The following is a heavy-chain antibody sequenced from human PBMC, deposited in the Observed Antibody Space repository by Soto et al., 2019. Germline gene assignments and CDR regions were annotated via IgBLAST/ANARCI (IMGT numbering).Heavy chain of an antibody. CDR2: IKQDGSEK. Sequence: PGGSLRLSCAASGFTFSSYWMSWVRQAPGKGLEWVANIKQDGSEKYYVDSVKGRFTISRDNAKNSLYLQMNSLRAEDTAVYYCVRPHCIGFTCYNYFDYWGQGALVTVSS. CDR3: VRPHCIGFTCYNYFDY. V-gene: IGHV3-7*02. J-gene: IGHJ4*02. CDR1: GFTFSSYW. D-gene: IGHD2-15*01.